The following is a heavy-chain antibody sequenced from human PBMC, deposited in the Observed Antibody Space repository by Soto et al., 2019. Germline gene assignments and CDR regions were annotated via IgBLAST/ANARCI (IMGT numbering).Heavy chain of an antibody. D-gene: IGHD3-9*01. V-gene: IGHV1-2*02. CDR3: TTLRRDP. J-gene: IGHJ5*02. Sequence: GASVKVSFKASGYTLTALYMNWVRQAPGQGLEWMVLVNPNTGLTKYAQKFQGRVIMTRETSINTAYTELSGLTSDDTAVSYCTTLRRDPSGQGTLVTVSS. CDR2: VNPNTGLT. CDR1: GYTLTALY.